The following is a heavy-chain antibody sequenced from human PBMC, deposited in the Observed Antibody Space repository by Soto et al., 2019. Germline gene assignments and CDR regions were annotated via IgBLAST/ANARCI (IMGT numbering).Heavy chain of an antibody. CDR3: AREYSLAVVATGY. V-gene: IGHV3-30-3*01. D-gene: IGHD3-22*01. CDR1: GFTFSSYT. CDR2: ISYDGSDK. Sequence: QVQLVESGGGVVQPGRSLRLSCAASGFTFSSYTMHWVRQTPGKGLEWVAVISYDGSDKYYADSVKGRFTISRDNSKNPLYLQMNRLRAEDTSVYYCAREYSLAVVATGYWGQGTLVTVSS. J-gene: IGHJ4*02.